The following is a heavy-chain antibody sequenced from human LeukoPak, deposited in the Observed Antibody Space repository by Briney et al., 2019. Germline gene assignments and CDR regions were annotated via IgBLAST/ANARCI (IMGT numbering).Heavy chain of an antibody. D-gene: IGHD2-2*01. J-gene: IGHJ4*02. CDR1: GYTFTNYG. CDR3: ARDIGVPAATYYFDY. CDR2: ISAYSGNT. Sequence: ASVKVCCKASGYTFTNYGISWVRQAPGQGLEWMGWISAYSGNTNSSQKLQGRVTMTTDTSTSTAYMELRSLRSDDTAVYYCARDIGVPAATYYFDYWGQGTLVTVSS. V-gene: IGHV1-18*01.